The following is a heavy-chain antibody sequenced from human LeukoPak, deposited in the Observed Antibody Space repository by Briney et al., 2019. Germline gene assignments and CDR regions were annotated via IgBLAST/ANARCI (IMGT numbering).Heavy chain of an antibody. V-gene: IGHV3-30-3*01. CDR2: ISYDGSNK. CDR3: ARDSHPHSGSLQT. Sequence: GGSLRLSCAASGFTFSSYAMHWVRQAPGKGLEWVAVISYDGSNKYYADSVKGRFTISRDNSKNTLYLQMNSLRAEDTAVYYCARDSHPHSGSLQTWGQGTLVTVSS. CDR1: GFTFSSYA. J-gene: IGHJ5*02. D-gene: IGHD1-26*01.